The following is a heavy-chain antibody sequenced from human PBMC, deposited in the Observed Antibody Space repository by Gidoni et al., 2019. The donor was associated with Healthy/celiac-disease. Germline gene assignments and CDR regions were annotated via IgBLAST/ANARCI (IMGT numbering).Heavy chain of an antibody. J-gene: IGHJ4*02. CDR3: ARAPIAVAGIYFDY. D-gene: IGHD6-19*01. CDR1: GDSVASNRAA. V-gene: IGHV6-1*01. Sequence: QVPLQQSGPGLVKPSQTLSLTCAISGDSVASNRAAWNWIRQSPTGGLEWLGRTYYRSKCYNDYAVSVKSRITINPDTSKNQFSLQLNSVTPGDTAVYYCARAPIAVAGIYFDYWGQGTLVTVSS. CDR2: TYYRSKCYN.